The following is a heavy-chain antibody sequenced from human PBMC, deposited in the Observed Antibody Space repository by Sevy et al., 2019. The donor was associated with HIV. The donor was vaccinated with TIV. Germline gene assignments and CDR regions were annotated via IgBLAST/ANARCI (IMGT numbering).Heavy chain of an antibody. CDR2: IYTSGST. CDR3: ARDKSGVYSSSWYGSFDY. V-gene: IGHV4-4*07. Sequence: SETLSLTCTVSGGSISSYYWSWIRQPAGKGLEWIGRIYTSGSTKYNPSLKSRVTMSVDTSKNQFSLKLSYVTAADTAVYYCARDKSGVYSSSWYGSFDYWGQGTLVTVSS. CDR1: GGSISSYY. J-gene: IGHJ4*02. D-gene: IGHD6-13*01.